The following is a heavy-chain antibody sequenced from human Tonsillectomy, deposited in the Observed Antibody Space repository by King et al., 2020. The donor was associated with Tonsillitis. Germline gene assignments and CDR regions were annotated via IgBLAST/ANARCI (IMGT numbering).Heavy chain of an antibody. V-gene: IGHV3-23*04. D-gene: IGHD1-26*01. CDR2: ITDSGSKT. CDR3: ARGSWGVGPYYGMDV. CDR1: GFAFSSYA. Sequence: VQLVESGGAWVQPGGSLRLSCAASGFAFSSYAMSWVRQAPGKGPEWVSAITDSGSKTYYAYSVEGRLTISRDNSKNTLYLQMNSLRAEDTAIYYCARGSWGVGPYYGMDVWGRGTTVTVSS. J-gene: IGHJ6*02.